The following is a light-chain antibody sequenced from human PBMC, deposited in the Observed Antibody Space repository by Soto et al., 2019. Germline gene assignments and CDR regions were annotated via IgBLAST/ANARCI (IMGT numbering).Light chain of an antibody. J-gene: IGKJ4*01. Sequence: EIVLTQSPGTLSLSPGERATLSCRASQSVYKNFLAWYQQKPGQAPRLLINGASNRATGIPDRFSGSGSGTDFSLTIDRLEPEDFAVYFCQQYGSSPPTFGAGTKVAIK. CDR2: GAS. V-gene: IGKV3-20*01. CDR3: QQYGSSPPT. CDR1: QSVYKNF.